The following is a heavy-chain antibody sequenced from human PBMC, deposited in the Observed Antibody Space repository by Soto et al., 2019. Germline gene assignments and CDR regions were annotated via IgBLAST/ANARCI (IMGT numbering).Heavy chain of an antibody. V-gene: IGHV1-69*13. D-gene: IGHD2-15*01. J-gene: IGHJ6*02. CDR1: GYTFTSYG. Sequence: SVKVSCKASGYTFTSYGTSWVRQAPGQGLEWMGGIIPIFGTANYAQKFQGRVTITADESTSTAYMELSSLRSEDTAVYYCASCPEGGKGPYYYGMDVWGQGTTVTVSS. CDR3: ASCPEGGKGPYYYGMDV. CDR2: IIPIFGTA.